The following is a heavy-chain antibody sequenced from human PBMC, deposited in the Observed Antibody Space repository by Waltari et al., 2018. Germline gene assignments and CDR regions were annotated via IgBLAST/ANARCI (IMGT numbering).Heavy chain of an antibody. CDR3: AREDFDSSGWSQYFQH. D-gene: IGHD6-19*01. CDR2: IYTSGST. CDR1: GGSISSYY. J-gene: IGHJ1*01. Sequence: QVQLQESGPGLVKPSETLSLTCPVSGGSISSYYWSWLRQPAGKGLEWIWRIYTSGSTNYNPSLKSRVTMSVDTSKNQFSPKLSSVTAADTAVYYCAREDFDSSGWSQYFQHWGQGTLVTVSS. V-gene: IGHV4-4*07.